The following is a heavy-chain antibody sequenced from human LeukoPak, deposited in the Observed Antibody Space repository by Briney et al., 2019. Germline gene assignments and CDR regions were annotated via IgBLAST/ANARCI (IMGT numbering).Heavy chain of an antibody. J-gene: IGHJ4*02. D-gene: IGHD5/OR15-5a*01. CDR3: ARIDRVYPDFHY. Sequence: PGGSLRLSCAASGFTFRNYAMSWVRQAPGKGLEWVSTISLSGDVAYYAGSVKGRFTISRDTSKSTLFLLLNSLRAEDTAIYYCARIDRVYPDFHYWGQGTLVTVSS. CDR1: GFTFRNYA. V-gene: IGHV3-23*01. CDR2: ISLSGDVA.